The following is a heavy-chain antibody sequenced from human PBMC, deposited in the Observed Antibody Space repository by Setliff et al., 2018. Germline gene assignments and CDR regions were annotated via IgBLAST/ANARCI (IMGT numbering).Heavy chain of an antibody. J-gene: IGHJ4*02. D-gene: IGHD2-15*01. Sequence: ASETLSLTCIVSGGSINSYYWNWIRQPPGKGLEWIGYIYYSGNSNYDTNYNPSLKSRVTILSDTSKNQFSLILSSVTAADTAVYYCASERESASRLTYFDSWGQGTLVTVSS. V-gene: IGHV4-59*01. CDR2: IYYSGNSNYDT. CDR1: GGSINSYY. CDR3: ASERESASRLTYFDS.